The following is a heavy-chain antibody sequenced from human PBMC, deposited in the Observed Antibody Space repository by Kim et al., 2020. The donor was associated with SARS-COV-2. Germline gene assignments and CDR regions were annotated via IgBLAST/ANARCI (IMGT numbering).Heavy chain of an antibody. Sequence: YTDSVEGRVTISRDNAENSLYLRMNSLRAEDTAVYYCGRGRAAAGMGYFQHWGQGTLVTVSS. CDR3: GRGRAAAGMGYFQH. J-gene: IGHJ1*01. V-gene: IGHV3-21*01. D-gene: IGHD6-13*01.